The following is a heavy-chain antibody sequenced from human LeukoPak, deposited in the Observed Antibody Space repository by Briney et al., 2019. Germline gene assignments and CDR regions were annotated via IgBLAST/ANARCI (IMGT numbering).Heavy chain of an antibody. D-gene: IGHD2-21*01. V-gene: IGHV3-72*01. J-gene: IGHJ6*02. Sequence: GGSLRLSCAASGFTFSDHYMDWVRQAPGKGLEWVGRTRNKANSYTTEYAASVKGRFTISRDDSKNSLYLQMNSLKTEDTAVYYCARVGIGYGMDVWGQGTMVTVSS. CDR1: GFTFSDHY. CDR3: ARVGIGYGMDV. CDR2: TRNKANSYTT.